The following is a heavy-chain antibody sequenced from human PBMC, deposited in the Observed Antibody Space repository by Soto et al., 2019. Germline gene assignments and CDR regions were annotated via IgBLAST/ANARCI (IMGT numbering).Heavy chain of an antibody. CDR3: ARVWGGAFDF. J-gene: IGHJ3*01. V-gene: IGHV4-61*08. CDR2: IYYSGST. Sequence: SETLSLTCTVSGDSTDSGGYSWNWIRQPPGKGLEWIGYIYYSGSTNYNPSLKSRVTISVDTSKNQFSLKLSSVTAADTAVYYCARVWGGAFDFWGQGTMVTVSS. CDR1: GDSTDSGGYS. D-gene: IGHD3-10*01.